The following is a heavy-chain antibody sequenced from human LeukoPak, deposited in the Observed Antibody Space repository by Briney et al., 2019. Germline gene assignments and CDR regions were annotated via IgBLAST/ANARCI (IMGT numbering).Heavy chain of an antibody. CDR2: IYHSGST. CDR3: ARSYYYDSSGSHGDAFDI. CDR1: GGSISSGGYS. J-gene: IGHJ3*02. Sequence: PSQTLSLTCTVSGGSISSGGYSWSWIRQPPGKGLEWIGYIYHSGSTYYNPSLKSRVTISVDRSKNQFSLKLSSVTAADTAVYYCARSYYYDSSGSHGDAFDIWGQGTMVTVSS. V-gene: IGHV4-30-2*01. D-gene: IGHD3-22*01.